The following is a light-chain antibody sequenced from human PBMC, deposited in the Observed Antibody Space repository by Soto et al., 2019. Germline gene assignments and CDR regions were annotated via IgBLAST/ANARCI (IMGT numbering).Light chain of an antibody. CDR1: SSDVGGYNY. J-gene: IGLJ2*01. CDR2: DVT. CDR3: CSYGGGYTPLL. V-gene: IGLV2-11*01. Sequence: QYVLTKPSSVSGSPGQSVTISCTGTSSDVGGYNYVSWYQQHPGQAPKLMIYDVTKRPSGVPDRFSGSKSGNTASLSISGRQAEDEADYYCCSYGGGYTPLLFGGGTKLSVL.